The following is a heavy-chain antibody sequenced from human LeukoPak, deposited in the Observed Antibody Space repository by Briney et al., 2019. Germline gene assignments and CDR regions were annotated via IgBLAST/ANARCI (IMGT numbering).Heavy chain of an antibody. CDR1: GFTFSSYG. V-gene: IGHV3-30*02. CDR3: AKDFSVYYYDSRVLDY. J-gene: IGHJ4*02. Sequence: GGSLRLSCATSGFTFSSYGMHWVRQAPGKGLEWVAFIRYDGSNKYYADSVKGRFTISRDNSKNTLYLQMNSLRAEDTAVYYCAKDFSVYYYDSRVLDYWGQGTLVTVAS. D-gene: IGHD3-22*01. CDR2: IRYDGSNK.